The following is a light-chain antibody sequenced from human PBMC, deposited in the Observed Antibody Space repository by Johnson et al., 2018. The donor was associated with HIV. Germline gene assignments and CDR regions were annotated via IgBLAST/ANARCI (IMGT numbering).Light chain of an antibody. V-gene: IGLV1-51*02. Sequence: QPVLTQPPSVSAAPGQKVTISCSGSSSNIGNNYVSWYKQFPGTAPKLLMYENNKRPSGIPDRFSGSKSGTSATLGITGLQTGDEADYYCGTWDSSLSAYVFGTGTRVTV. CDR3: GTWDSSLSAYV. J-gene: IGLJ1*01. CDR1: SSNIGNNY. CDR2: ENN.